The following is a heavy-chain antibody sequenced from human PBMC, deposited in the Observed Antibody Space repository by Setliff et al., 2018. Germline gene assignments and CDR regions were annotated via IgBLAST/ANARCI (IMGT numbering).Heavy chain of an antibody. V-gene: IGHV4-34*01. J-gene: IGHJ4*02. D-gene: IGHD3-3*01. Sequence: PSETLSLTCAVYGGSFSGYYWSWIRQPPGKGPEWIGEINHSGSTNNNPSLKSRVTISVDTSKNQFSLKLSSVTAADTAVYYCARTYNFWSGYFDYWGQGTLVTVSS. CDR3: ARTYNFWSGYFDY. CDR2: INHSGST. CDR1: GGSFSGYY.